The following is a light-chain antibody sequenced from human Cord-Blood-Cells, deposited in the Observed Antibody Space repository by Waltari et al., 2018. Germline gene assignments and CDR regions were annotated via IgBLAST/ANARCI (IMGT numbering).Light chain of an antibody. J-gene: IGLJ2*01. V-gene: IGLV1-36*01. CDR3: AAWDDSLNGVV. CDR2: YDD. Sequence: QSVLTPPPSVSEAPRQRVTISCSGSSSNIGNNAVNWYQQLPGKAPKLLISYDDLLPPGVSDRFSGSKSGTSASLAISGLQSEDEADYYCAAWDDSLNGVVFGGGTKLTVL. CDR1: SSNIGNNA.